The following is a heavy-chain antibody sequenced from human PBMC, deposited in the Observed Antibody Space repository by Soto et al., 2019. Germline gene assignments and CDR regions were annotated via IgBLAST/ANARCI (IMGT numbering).Heavy chain of an antibody. V-gene: IGHV2-70*04. CDR1: GFSLSTSGMR. J-gene: IGHJ3*02. D-gene: IGHD3-10*01. CDR2: IDWDDDK. CDR3: ARAPPGEDAFDI. Sequence: SGPTLVNPTQTLTLTCTFSGFSLSTSGMRVNWIRQPPGKALEWLARIDWDDDKFYRTSLKTRLTISKDTSKNQVVLTMTNMDPVDTATYYCARAPPGEDAFDIWGQGTLVTVSS.